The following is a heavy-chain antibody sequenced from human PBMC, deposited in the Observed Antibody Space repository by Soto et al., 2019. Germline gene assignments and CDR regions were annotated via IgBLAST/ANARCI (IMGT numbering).Heavy chain of an antibody. CDR3: ARDWQYSSSPNWLDP. J-gene: IGHJ5*02. CDR1: GGTFSSYA. CDR2: IIPIFGTA. V-gene: IGHV1-69*13. D-gene: IGHD6-13*01. Sequence: ASVKVSCKASGGTFSSYAISWARQAPGQGLEWMGGIIPIFGTANYAQKFQGRVTITADESTSTAYMELSSLRSEDTAVYYCARDWQYSSSPNWLDPWGQGTLVTVYS.